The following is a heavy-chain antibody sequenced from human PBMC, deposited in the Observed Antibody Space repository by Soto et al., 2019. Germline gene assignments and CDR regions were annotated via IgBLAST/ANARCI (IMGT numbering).Heavy chain of an antibody. CDR3: TRMVMGSTIDIHPAIDV. CDR1: GYSFTSHG. CDR2: ISGNSGDT. V-gene: IGHV1-18*01. D-gene: IGHD2-21*01. J-gene: IGHJ6*03. Sequence: QVQLVQSGAEVKKPGASVKVSCKASGYSFTSHGISWVRQAPGQGLEWMGWISGNSGDTNYAQKLQGRVTVTTDTLMSTAYMELRTLRSEATLVYCFTRMVMGSTIDIHPAIDVWGKGTTVTVSS.